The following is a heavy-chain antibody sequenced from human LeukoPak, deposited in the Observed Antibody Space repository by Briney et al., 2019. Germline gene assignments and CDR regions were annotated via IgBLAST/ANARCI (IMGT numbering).Heavy chain of an antibody. CDR3: ARDQVAVYCSGGICQSRYYYYDMDV. V-gene: IGHV3-30*09. D-gene: IGHD2-15*01. CDR1: GFTFSTYP. Sequence: PGGSLRLSCAASGFTFSTYPMHWVRQAPGKGLEWVTSISYDGSDKVFTDSVEGVFAISRDNSNDTLYLQMNSLRPEDTAVYLCARDQVAVYCSGGICQSRYYYYDMDVWGQGTTVTVSS. J-gene: IGHJ6*02. CDR2: ISYDGSDK.